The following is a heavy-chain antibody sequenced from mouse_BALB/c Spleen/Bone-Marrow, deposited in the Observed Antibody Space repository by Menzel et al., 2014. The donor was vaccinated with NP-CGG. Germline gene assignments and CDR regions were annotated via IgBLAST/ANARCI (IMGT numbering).Heavy chain of an antibody. J-gene: IGHJ3*01. CDR2: IWGDGST. Sequence: QVQLKESGPGLVAPSGFSLTGYGVNRVRQPPGKGLEWLGMIWGDGSTDYNSALKSRLSISKDNSKSQVFLKMNSLQTDDTARYYCARDGGYGWFAYWGQGTLVTVSA. CDR3: ARDGGYGWFAY. CDR1: GFSLTGYG. D-gene: IGHD2-2*01. V-gene: IGHV2-6-7*01.